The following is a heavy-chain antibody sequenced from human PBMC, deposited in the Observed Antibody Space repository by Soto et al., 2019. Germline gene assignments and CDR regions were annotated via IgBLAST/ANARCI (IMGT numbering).Heavy chain of an antibody. D-gene: IGHD3-22*01. V-gene: IGHV1-46*01. Sequence: APVQVSCKASGYTFTSYYMHWVRQAPGQGLEWMGIINPSGCSTSYAQKFQGRVTMTWDTYTSTVYMELRSLRSQGTAGYYCGRFRPGSSGYYYYEPDYWGQGTLVTVSS. J-gene: IGHJ4*02. CDR1: GYTFTSYY. CDR3: GRFRPGSSGYYYYEPDY. CDR2: INPSGCST.